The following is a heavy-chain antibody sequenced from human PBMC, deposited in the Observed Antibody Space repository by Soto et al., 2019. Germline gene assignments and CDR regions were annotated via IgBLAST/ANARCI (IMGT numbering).Heavy chain of an antibody. V-gene: IGHV1-18*04. D-gene: IGHD2-2*01. J-gene: IGHJ6*02. CDR1: GYTFINYG. CDR3: ARVSGSCSSTSRSYYYYYYGMDL. CDR2: ISGYNGNT. Sequence: QVQLVQSGAEVKKPGASVKVSCKASGYTFINYGISWVRQAPGQGLEWMGWISGYNGNTNYAQNLQGRVTMTTDTSTSTGYLELRRLRSDDTAVYYCARVSGSCSSTSRSYYYYYYGMDLWGQGTTVTVSS.